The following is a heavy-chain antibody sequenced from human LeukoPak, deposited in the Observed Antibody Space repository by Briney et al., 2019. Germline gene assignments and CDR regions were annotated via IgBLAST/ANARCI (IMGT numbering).Heavy chain of an antibody. CDR3: ARDRPNYYGSDGHYYRRNGDY. J-gene: IGHJ4*02. D-gene: IGHD3-10*01. CDR2: ISSRGKLT. V-gene: IGHV3-23*01. Sequence: GGSLRLSCAASGFTFSTYAMSWVRQAPGKGLEWASSISSRGKLTFYVGSVKGRFTISRDNSESTLYLQMNSLRAEDTAVYHCARDRPNYYGSDGHYYRRNGDYWGQGTLVTVSS. CDR1: GFTFSTYA.